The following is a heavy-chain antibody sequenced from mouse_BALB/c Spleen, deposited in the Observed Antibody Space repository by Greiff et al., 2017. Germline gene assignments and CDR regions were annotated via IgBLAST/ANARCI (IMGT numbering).Heavy chain of an antibody. J-gene: IGHJ3*01. CDR3: NAPESSGYWGFAY. CDR2: IDPENGDT. CDR1: GFNIKDYY. D-gene: IGHD3-1*01. V-gene: IGHV14-4*02. Sequence: EVQLQESGAELVRSGASVKLSCTASGFNIKDYYMHWVKQRPEQGLEWIGWIDPENGDTEYAPKFQGKATMTADTSSNTAYLQLSSLTSEDTAVYYCNAPESSGYWGFAYWGQGTLVTVSA.